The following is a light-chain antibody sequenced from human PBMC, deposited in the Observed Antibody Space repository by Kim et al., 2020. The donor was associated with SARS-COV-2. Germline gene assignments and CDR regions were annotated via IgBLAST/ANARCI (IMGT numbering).Light chain of an antibody. CDR2: AIS. J-gene: IGKJ3*01. V-gene: IGKV1-17*01. Sequence: DIQMTQSPSSLSASVGDRVTITCRASQGIRNDLGWYQQEPGKAPRRLIYAISTLQNGVPSRFSGGGSGTEFTLTISSLQPEDVATYYCLHYSGFPFAFGPGTKVDIK. CDR3: LHYSGFPFA. CDR1: QGIRND.